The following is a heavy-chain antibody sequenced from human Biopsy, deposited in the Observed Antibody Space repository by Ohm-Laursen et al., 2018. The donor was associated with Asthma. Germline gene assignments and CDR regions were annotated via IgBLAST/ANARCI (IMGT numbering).Heavy chain of an antibody. CDR1: GAYIGTPDYH. J-gene: IGHJ6*02. D-gene: IGHD4-23*01. CDR3: ARVVSCGDIYFGIDV. Sequence: TLSLTCPVSGAYIGTPDYHWAWIRQAPGKGLEWIGFVFWSGSTHYSRSLERRVSISIDTATNEFSMKLWSVTPADTAVYFCARVVSCGDIYFGIDVWGPGNTVVVS. V-gene: IGHV4-30-4*01. CDR2: VFWSGST.